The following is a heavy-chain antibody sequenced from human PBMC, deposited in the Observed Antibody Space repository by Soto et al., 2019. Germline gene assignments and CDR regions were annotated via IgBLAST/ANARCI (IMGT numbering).Heavy chain of an antibody. Sequence: QVQLQESGPGLVKPSQTLSLTCTVSGGSISRSGYYWTWIRQLPGKGLEWIGYIYYSGSTYYNPSLKSXXTXSXXTSKHPVSPKLRSVTAADTAVYYCAGLNEAVEDDYWGQGTLVTVSS. CDR1: GGSISRSGYY. D-gene: IGHD6-19*01. V-gene: IGHV4-31*03. CDR2: IYYSGST. CDR3: AGLNEAVEDDY. J-gene: IGHJ4*02.